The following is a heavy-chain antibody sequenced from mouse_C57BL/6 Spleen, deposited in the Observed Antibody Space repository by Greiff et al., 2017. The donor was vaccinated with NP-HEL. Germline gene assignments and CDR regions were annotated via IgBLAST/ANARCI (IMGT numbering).Heavy chain of an antibody. D-gene: IGHD1-1*01. Sequence: EVQLQQSGPVLVKPGASVKMSCKASGYTFTDYYMNWVKQSHGKSLEWIGVINPYNGGTSYNQKFKGKATLTVDKSSSTAYMELNSLTSEDSAVYYCARGTVVADYYAMDYWGQGTSVTVSS. CDR2: INPYNGGT. CDR1: GYTFTDYY. J-gene: IGHJ4*01. V-gene: IGHV1-19*01. CDR3: ARGTVVADYYAMDY.